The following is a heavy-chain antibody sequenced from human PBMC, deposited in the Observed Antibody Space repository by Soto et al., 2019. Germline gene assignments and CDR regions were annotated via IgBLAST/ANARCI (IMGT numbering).Heavy chain of an antibody. Sequence: PSETLSLTCTVSGGSIGSYFVGWIRQPSGKGLEWIGHIYYRGNTNYNPPLKSRFTILVDTSKHQFSLKLSSLTAADSTEHYCTGHRLHSNHMDVWGKETTVTFS. CDR3: TGHRLHSNHMDV. CDR1: GGSIGSYF. J-gene: IGHJ6*03. D-gene: IGHD5-18*01. V-gene: IGHV4-59*08. CDR2: IYYRGNT.